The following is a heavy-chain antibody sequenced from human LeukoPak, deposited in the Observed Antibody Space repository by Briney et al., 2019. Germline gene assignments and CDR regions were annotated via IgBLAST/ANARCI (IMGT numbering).Heavy chain of an antibody. CDR3: ARGSAHYYGSGSYYTPFDY. Sequence: PGGSLRLSCAASGFTVSSNYMSWVRQAPGKGLEWIGEIYHSGSTNYNPSLKSRVTISIDTSKNQFSLRLSSVTAADTAVYYCARGSAHYYGSGSYYTPFDYWGQGSLVTVSS. CDR2: IYHSGST. V-gene: IGHV4-34*01. CDR1: GFTVSSNY. J-gene: IGHJ4*02. D-gene: IGHD3-10*01.